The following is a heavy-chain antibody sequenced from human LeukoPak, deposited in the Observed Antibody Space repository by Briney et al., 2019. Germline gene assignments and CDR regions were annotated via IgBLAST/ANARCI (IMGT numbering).Heavy chain of an antibody. J-gene: IGHJ4*02. CDR1: GYTFTSYY. D-gene: IGHD2-15*01. Sequence: ASVKVSCKASGYTFTSYYLHWVRQAPGQGLEWMGIINPSGGNTNYAQKFQGRVTMTRDTSTSTVYMELSSLGSEDTAVYYCARELDGGFFDHWGQGTLVTVSS. CDR2: INPSGGNT. CDR3: ARELDGGFFDH. V-gene: IGHV1-46*01.